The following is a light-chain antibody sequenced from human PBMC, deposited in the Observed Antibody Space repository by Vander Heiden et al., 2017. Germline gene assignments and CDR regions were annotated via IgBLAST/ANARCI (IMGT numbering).Light chain of an antibody. CDR2: EVS. CDR3: SSYTSSSNLYV. J-gene: IGLJ1*01. CDR1: SSDVGGYNY. V-gene: IGLV2-14*01. Sequence: QSALTQPASVSGSPGQSITISCTGPSSDVGGYNYVSWYQQHPGKAPKLMIYEVSNRPSGVANRFSGSKSGNTASMTISGLQAEDEADYYCSSYTSSSNLYVFGTGTKVTVL.